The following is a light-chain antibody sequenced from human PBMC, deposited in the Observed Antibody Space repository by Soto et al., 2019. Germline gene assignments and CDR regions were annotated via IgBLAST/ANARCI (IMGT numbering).Light chain of an antibody. Sequence: DIQMTQSPTSLSASVGDRVTITCRARQSIRNFVAWYQQKPGKAPKLLIYAASTLQSGVPSRFSGSGSGTDFTLTINSLQPEDVATYSCQKYSSVPVFGPGTKVEIK. J-gene: IGKJ3*01. CDR2: AAS. V-gene: IGKV1-27*01. CDR3: QKYSSVPV. CDR1: QSIRNF.